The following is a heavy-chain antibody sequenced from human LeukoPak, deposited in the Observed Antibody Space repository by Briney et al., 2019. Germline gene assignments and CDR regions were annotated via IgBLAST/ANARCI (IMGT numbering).Heavy chain of an antibody. J-gene: IGHJ4*02. D-gene: IGHD2-2*03. Sequence: ASVKVSCKASGYTFTSYGISWVRQAPGQGLEWMGWISAYNGNTNYAQKLQGRVTMTTDTSTSTAYMELRSLRSDDPAVYYCARVAVDIVVVPAAHDYWGQGTLVTVSS. CDR1: GYTFTSYG. V-gene: IGHV1-18*04. CDR2: ISAYNGNT. CDR3: ARVAVDIVVVPAAHDY.